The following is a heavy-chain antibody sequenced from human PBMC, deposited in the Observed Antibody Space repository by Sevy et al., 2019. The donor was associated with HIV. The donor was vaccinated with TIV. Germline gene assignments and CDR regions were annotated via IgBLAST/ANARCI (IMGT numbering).Heavy chain of an antibody. CDR3: ARDRVRYSSDRPLDY. V-gene: IGHV3-74*01. D-gene: IGHD6-19*01. CDR2: INSDGSST. CDR1: GFTFSSYW. Sequence: GRSLRLSCAASGFTFSSYWMHWVRQAPGKGLVWVSRINSDGSSTSYADSVKGRFTISRDNAKNTLYLQMNSLRAEDTAVYYCARDRVRYSSDRPLDYWGQGTLVTVSS. J-gene: IGHJ4*02.